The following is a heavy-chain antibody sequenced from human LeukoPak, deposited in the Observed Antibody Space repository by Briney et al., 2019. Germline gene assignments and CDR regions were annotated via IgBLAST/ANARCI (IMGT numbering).Heavy chain of an antibody. J-gene: IGHJ5*02. V-gene: IGHV3-21*01. D-gene: IGHD3-10*01. Sequence: GGSLRLSCAASGFTFSSYSMNWVRQAPGKGLEWVSSISSSSSYIYYADSVKGRFTISRDNAKNSLYLQMNSLRAEDTAVYYCARDSRVRGVIIPYNWFDPWGQGTLVTVSS. CDR3: ARDSRVRGVIIPYNWFDP. CDR2: ISSSSSYI. CDR1: GFTFSSYS.